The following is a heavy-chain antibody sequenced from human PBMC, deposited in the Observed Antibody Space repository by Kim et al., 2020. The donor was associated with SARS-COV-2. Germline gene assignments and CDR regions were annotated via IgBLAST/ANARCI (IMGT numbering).Heavy chain of an antibody. Sequence: GGSLRLSCAASGFTFSNAWMSWVRQAPGKGLEWVGRIKSKTDGGTTDYAAPVKGRFTISRDDSKNTLYLQMNSLKTEDTAVYYCTHKRGYSDGYAFDIWGQGTMVTVSS. J-gene: IGHJ3*02. CDR1: GFTFSNAW. CDR3: THKRGYSDGYAFDI. D-gene: IGHD5-18*01. V-gene: IGHV3-15*01. CDR2: IKSKTDGGTT.